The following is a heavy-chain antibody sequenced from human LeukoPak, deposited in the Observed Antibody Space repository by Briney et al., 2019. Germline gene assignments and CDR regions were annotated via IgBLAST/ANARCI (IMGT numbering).Heavy chain of an antibody. CDR3: ARPGSRGFWYFDF. J-gene: IGHJ2*01. D-gene: IGHD3-10*01. Sequence: SETLSLTCAVYGGSFSGYYWSWIRQPPGKGLEWIGHIYYNGNTNYNPSLKSRVTISVDTSKNQFSLKLSSVTAADTAVYYCARPGSRGFWYFDFWGRGTLVTVSS. CDR1: GGSFSGYY. V-gene: IGHV4-59*08. CDR2: IYYNGNT.